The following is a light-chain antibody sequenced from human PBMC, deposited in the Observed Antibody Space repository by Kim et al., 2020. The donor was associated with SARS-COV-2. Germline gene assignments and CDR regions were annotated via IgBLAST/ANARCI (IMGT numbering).Light chain of an antibody. CDR1: TLRNYY. CDR3: NSRDSSGNHYV. CDR2: GKN. Sequence: SYELTQDPAVSVALGQTVRIICQGDTLRNYYASWYQQKPGQTPVLVIHGKNKRPSEIPERFSGSSSGDRAFLTITGAQAEDEADYYCNSRDSSGNHYVFGTGTKVTVL. J-gene: IGLJ1*01. V-gene: IGLV3-19*01.